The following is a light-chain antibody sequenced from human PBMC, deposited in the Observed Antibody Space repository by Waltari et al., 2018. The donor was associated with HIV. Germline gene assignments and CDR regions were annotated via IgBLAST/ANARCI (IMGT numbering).Light chain of an antibody. J-gene: IGKJ4*01. V-gene: IGKV3-11*01. CDR2: DVS. CDR1: KSVNTY. Sequence: EIVLTQSPGTVSLSPGERATLSCRARKSVNTYLGWYQQKPGQPPRLLIYDVSKRATVIPARFSVSGSGTDFSLTISILKPEDSAVYYCRHRVSWPATFGGGTKVQIK. CDR3: RHRVSWPAT.